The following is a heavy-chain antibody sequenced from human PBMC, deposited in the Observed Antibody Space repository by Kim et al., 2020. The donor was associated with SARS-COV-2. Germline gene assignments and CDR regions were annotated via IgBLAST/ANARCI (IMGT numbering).Heavy chain of an antibody. CDR3: ARGGPSGGYDYYDSSGYYYGDGGTFDY. CDR1: GFTFSSYW. J-gene: IGHJ4*02. CDR2: IKQDGSEK. V-gene: IGHV3-7*05. D-gene: IGHD3-22*01. Sequence: GGSLRLSCAASGFTFSSYWMSWVRQAPGKGLEWVANIKQDGSEKYYVDSVKGRFTISRDNAKNSLYLQMNSLRAEDTAVYYCARGGPSGGYDYYDSSGYYYGDGGTFDYWGQGTLVTVSS.